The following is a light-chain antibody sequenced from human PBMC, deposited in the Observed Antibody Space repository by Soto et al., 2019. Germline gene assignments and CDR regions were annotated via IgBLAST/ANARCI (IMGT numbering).Light chain of an antibody. Sequence: QSVPTQPASVSGSPGQSITISCTGTSRAIGSYNLVSWYQQHPGKAPKLMIYEVSERPSGVSNRFSGSKSGDTASLTISGLQAEDEADYYCCSYAGSYVFGSGTKVTVL. CDR2: EVS. CDR1: SRAIGSYNL. J-gene: IGLJ1*01. CDR3: CSYAGSYV. V-gene: IGLV2-23*02.